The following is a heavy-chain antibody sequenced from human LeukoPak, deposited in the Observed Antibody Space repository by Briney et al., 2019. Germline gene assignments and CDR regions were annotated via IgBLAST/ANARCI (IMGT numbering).Heavy chain of an antibody. Sequence: GGSLRLSCVASGFTLSNYAMSWVRQAPGKGLEWVSSISGSGGSTYQAENVKGRFTISRDNSKNTLYLQMNSLRAEDTAIYYCAAGYTTGWYVRYFDYWGQGTLVTVSS. CDR1: GFTLSNYA. J-gene: IGHJ4*02. CDR3: AAGYTTGWYVRYFDY. V-gene: IGHV3-23*01. CDR2: ISGSGGST. D-gene: IGHD6-19*01.